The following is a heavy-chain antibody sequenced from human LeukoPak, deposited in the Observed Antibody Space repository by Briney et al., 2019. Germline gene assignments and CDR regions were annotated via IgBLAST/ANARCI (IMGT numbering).Heavy chain of an antibody. J-gene: IGHJ4*02. Sequence: GASVKVSCKASGGTFSSYAISWVRQAPGQGLEWMGGIIPIFGTANYAQKFQGRVTITADESTSTAYMELSSLRSEDTAVYYCARGPKPITMVRGVIPYYFDYWGQGTLVTVSS. CDR2: IIPIFGTA. CDR1: GGTFSSYA. D-gene: IGHD3-10*01. V-gene: IGHV1-69*13. CDR3: ARGPKPITMVRGVIPYYFDY.